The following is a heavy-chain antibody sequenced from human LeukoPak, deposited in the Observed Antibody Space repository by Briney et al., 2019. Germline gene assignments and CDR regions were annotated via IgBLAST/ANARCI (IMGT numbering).Heavy chain of an antibody. CDR3: ARDQYSSSSTGVY. Sequence: GGXXRLSCAASGFTVSSNYMSWVRQAPGKGLEWVSVIYSGGSTYYSDSVKGRFTISRDNSKNTLYLQMNSLRAEDTAVYYCARDQYSSSSTGVYWGQGTLVTVSS. D-gene: IGHD6-6*01. J-gene: IGHJ4*02. CDR2: IYSGGST. V-gene: IGHV3-66*02. CDR1: GFTVSSNY.